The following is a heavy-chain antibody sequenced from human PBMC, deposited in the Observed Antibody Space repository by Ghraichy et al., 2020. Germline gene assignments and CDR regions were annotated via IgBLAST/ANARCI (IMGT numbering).Heavy chain of an antibody. CDR1: GGSFSGYY. Sequence: SETLSLTCAVYGGSFSGYYWSWIRQPPGKGLEWIGEINHSGSTNYNPSLKSRVTISVDTSKNQFSLKLSSVTAADTAVYYCAGRNGDYDYWGQETLVTVSS. CDR3: AGRNGDYDY. J-gene: IGHJ4*02. V-gene: IGHV4-34*01. CDR2: INHSGST. D-gene: IGHD4-17*01.